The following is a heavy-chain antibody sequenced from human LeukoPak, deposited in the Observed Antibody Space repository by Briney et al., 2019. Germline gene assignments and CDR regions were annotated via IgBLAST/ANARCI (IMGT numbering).Heavy chain of an antibody. J-gene: IGHJ4*02. CDR2: IRYDGSNK. V-gene: IGHV3-30*02. D-gene: IGHD3-22*01. CDR3: AKDRSYYDSGGYRNFDY. CDR1: GFTFSSYP. Sequence: PGGSLRLSCATSGFTFSSYPMHWVRQAPGKGLEWVAFIRYDGSNKYYADSVKGRFIISRDNSENTLYLQMNSPRAEDTAVYYCAKDRSYYDSGGYRNFDYWGQGTLVTVSS.